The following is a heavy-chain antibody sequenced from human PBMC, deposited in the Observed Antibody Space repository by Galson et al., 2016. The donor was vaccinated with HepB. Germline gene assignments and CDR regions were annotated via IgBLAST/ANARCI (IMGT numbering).Heavy chain of an antibody. CDR2: LSGSGAVT. J-gene: IGHJ4*02. CDR3: ARSGVWGAHRSPDY. CDR1: GFPFSPYA. Sequence: SLRLSCAASGFPFSPYAMSWVRQPPGKGLEWVSTLSGSGAVTNHADSVEGRFTISRDNSKNTLYLQMNSLRVEDTALYYCARSGVWGAHRSPDYWGQGTLVTVSS. V-gene: IGHV3-23*01. D-gene: IGHD3-16*02.